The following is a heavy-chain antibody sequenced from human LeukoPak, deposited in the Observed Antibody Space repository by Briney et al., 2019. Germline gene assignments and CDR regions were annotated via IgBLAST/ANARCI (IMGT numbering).Heavy chain of an antibody. CDR3: VKGLDYSSSQMDS. V-gene: IGHV3-64*05. D-gene: IGHD6-6*01. Sequence: GGSLRLSCSASGFTFKSYAMDWVRQAPGKGPGYVSSINTKGANTYYADSVKGRFTISRDNSRNPVYVQMNSLTPEDTAVYYCVKGLDYSSSQMDSWGQGTLVTVSS. J-gene: IGHJ4*02. CDR1: GFTFKSYA. CDR2: INTKGANT.